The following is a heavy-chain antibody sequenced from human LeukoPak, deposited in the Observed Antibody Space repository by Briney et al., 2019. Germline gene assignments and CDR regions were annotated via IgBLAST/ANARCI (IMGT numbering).Heavy chain of an antibody. D-gene: IGHD3-9*01. CDR3: ARGRGLTGSYYFDY. CDR2: NNHSRRT. V-gene: IGHV4-34*01. J-gene: IGHJ4*02. Sequence: SETLALICAVYGASILSYYWIQIRQPPPRELAWIGENNHSRRTNYNPSLTRPVTISVDTSKNQFSLKLSSETAADTAVYYSARGRGLTGSYYFDYWGQGTLVTVSS. CDR1: GASILSYY.